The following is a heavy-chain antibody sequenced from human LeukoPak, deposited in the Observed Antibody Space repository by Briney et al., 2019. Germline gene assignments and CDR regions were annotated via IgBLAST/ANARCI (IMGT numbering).Heavy chain of an antibody. J-gene: IGHJ5*02. V-gene: IGHV3-48*03. CDR2: ISSSGSSI. CDR1: GFSFSSYE. Sequence: GGSLRLSCAASGFSFSSYEMNWVRQAPGKGLEWVSYISSSGSSIYNADSVKGRFTISRDNAKNSLYLQMSSLRAEDTAVYYCARGYYYGSGTLGPFDPWGQGTLATVSS. CDR3: ARGYYYGSGTLGPFDP. D-gene: IGHD3-10*01.